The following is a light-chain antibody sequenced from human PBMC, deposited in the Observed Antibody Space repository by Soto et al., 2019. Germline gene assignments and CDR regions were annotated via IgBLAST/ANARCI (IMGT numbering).Light chain of an antibody. Sequence: EIVLTQSPATLSLSPGEGATLSCRASQSVSSYLAWYQQKPGQAPRLLIYDASNRATGIPARFSGSGSGTDFTLTISSLEPEDFAVYYCHQRSNSPYTFGQGTKLEIK. CDR1: QSVSSY. V-gene: IGKV3-11*01. CDR2: DAS. J-gene: IGKJ2*01. CDR3: HQRSNSPYT.